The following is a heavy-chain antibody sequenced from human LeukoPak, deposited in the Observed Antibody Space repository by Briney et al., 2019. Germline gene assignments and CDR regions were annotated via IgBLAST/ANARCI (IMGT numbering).Heavy chain of an antibody. D-gene: IGHD3-22*01. CDR1: GYTFTSYD. CDR3: ARGGYYYDSSGYYDY. CDR2: MNPNSGNT. Sequence: ASVKVSCKASGYTFTSYDINWVRQATGQGLEWMGWMNPNSGNTGYAQKFQGRVTMTRNTSISTAYMELSSLRSEDTAVYYCARGGYYYDSSGYYDYWGRGTLVTVSS. J-gene: IGHJ4*02. V-gene: IGHV1-8*01.